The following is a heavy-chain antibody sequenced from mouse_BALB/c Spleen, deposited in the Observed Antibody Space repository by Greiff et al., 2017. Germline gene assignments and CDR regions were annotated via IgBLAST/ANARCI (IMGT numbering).Heavy chain of an antibody. V-gene: IGHV1-7*01. CDR1: GYTFTSYW. CDR3: ARIFDYSSS. J-gene: IGHJ2*01. Sequence: QVQLQQSGAELAKPGASVKMSCKASGYTFTSYWMHWVKQRPGQGLEWIGYINPSTGYTEYNQKFKDKATLTADKSSSTAYMQLSSLTSEDSAVYYCARIFDYSSSWGQGTTLTVSS. D-gene: IGHD1-1*01. CDR2: INPSTGYT.